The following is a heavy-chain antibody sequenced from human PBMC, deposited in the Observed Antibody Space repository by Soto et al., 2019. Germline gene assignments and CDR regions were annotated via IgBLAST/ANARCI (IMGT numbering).Heavy chain of an antibody. Sequence: EVQLLESGGGLVQPGGSLRLSCAASGFTFSSYAMSWVRQAPGKGLEWVSAISGSGGSTYYADSVKGRFTISRDNSKNTLYLQMNSTRAEDTAVYYCAKEPRPYYYGSWSQSGYWGQGTLVTVSS. V-gene: IGHV3-23*01. J-gene: IGHJ4*02. CDR1: GFTFSSYA. D-gene: IGHD3-10*01. CDR3: AKEPRPYYYGSWSQSGY. CDR2: ISGSGGST.